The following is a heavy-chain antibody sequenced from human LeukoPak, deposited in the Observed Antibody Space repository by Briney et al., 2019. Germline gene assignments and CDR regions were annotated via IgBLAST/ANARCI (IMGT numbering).Heavy chain of an antibody. CDR1: GFGFSRYA. D-gene: IGHD4/OR15-4a*01. CDR3: AKGFACAENRCYGLDS. V-gene: IGHV3-23*01. Sequence: GGSLRLSCAASGFGFSRYAMTWVRQTPGKGLEWVSLITESGHSTYYTKSVKGRFTISRDNSKNTLYLQMNSLGVEDTALYFCAKGFACAENRCYGLDSWAQGILVIVSS. CDR2: ITESGHST. J-gene: IGHJ4*02.